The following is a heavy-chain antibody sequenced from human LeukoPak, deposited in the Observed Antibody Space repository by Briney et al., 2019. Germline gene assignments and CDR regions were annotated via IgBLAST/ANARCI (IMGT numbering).Heavy chain of an antibody. J-gene: IGHJ4*02. D-gene: IGHD1-26*01. CDR1: GYTFTSYY. CDR2: VNPSGGAT. V-gene: IGHV1-46*01. CDR3: ARDVGATYHFDY. Sequence: ASVKVSCKASGYTFTSYYIHWVRQAPGQGLEWMGIVNPSGGATSYAQEFQGRVTMTRDTSTATVYMELSSLRSEDTAVYYCARDVGATYHFDYWGQGTVVTVSS.